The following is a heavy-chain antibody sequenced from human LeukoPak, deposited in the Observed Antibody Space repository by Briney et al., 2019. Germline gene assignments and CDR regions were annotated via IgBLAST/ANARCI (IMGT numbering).Heavy chain of an antibody. CDR2: MNPNSGNT. D-gene: IGHD4-23*01. Sequence: ASVKVSCKASGYTFTSYDINWVRQATGQGLEWMGWMNPNSGNTGYAQKFQGRVTITRNTSISTAYMELSRLRSDDTAVYYCASTVAVTGSGFYYWGQGTLVTVSS. V-gene: IGHV1-8*03. J-gene: IGHJ4*02. CDR3: ASTVAVTGSGFYY. CDR1: GYTFTSYD.